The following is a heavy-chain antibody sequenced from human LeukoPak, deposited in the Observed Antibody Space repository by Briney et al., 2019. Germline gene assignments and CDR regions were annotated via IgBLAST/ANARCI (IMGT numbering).Heavy chain of an antibody. J-gene: IGHJ3*02. D-gene: IGHD1-1*01. Sequence: ASVKVSCKASGYTFTSYGISWVRQAPGQGLEWMGWISAYNGNTNYAQKLQGRVTMTTDTSTSTAYMELRSLRSDDTAVYYCARERTTGTTSPSDFDIWGQGTMVTVSS. V-gene: IGHV1-18*04. CDR3: ARERTTGTTSPSDFDI. CDR2: ISAYNGNT. CDR1: GYTFTSYG.